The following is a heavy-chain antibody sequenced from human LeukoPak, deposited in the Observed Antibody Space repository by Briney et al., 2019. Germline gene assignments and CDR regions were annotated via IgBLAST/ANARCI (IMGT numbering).Heavy chain of an antibody. Sequence: PGGSVTLSRVPSGFTFSSYAMSWVSQAAGKGLEWVSSTISSGETRYYVDSVKSRFTISRDNSTNTLYLQLYSLRGEDTAVYYCAKDRPNYYGTNGHYYRRDGNCWGQGTLVTVSS. CDR2: TISSGETR. D-gene: IGHD3-22*01. CDR1: GFTFSSYA. CDR3: AKDRPNYYGTNGHYYRRDGNC. V-gene: IGHV3-23*01. J-gene: IGHJ4*02.